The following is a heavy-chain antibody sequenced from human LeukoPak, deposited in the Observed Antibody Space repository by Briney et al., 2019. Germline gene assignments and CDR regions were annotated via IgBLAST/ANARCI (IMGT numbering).Heavy chain of an antibody. J-gene: IGHJ4*02. CDR1: GYSISSGYY. V-gene: IGHV4-38-2*01. CDR3: ARQGVLRFLEWLSDSDY. Sequence: SETLSLTCAVSGYSISSGYYWGWIRQPPGKGLEWIGSIYHSGGTYYNPSLKSRVTISVDTSKNQFSLRLSSVTAADTAVYYCARQGVLRFLEWLSDSDYWGQGTLVTVSS. CDR2: IYHSGGT. D-gene: IGHD3-3*01.